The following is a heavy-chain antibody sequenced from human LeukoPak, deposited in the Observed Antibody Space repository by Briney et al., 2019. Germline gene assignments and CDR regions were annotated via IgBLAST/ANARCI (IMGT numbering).Heavy chain of an antibody. D-gene: IGHD3-22*01. J-gene: IGHJ4*02. CDR2: IYYSGST. CDR1: GGSISNSSYY. CDR3: AGCITMIVVGNTGGAFDI. Sequence: PSETLSLTCTVSGGSISNSSYYWGWIRQPPGKGLEWIGSIYYSGSTYYNPSLKSRVTISVDTSKNQFSLKLSSVTAADTAVYYCAGCITMIVVGNTGGAFDIWGQGTLVTVSS. V-gene: IGHV4-39*01.